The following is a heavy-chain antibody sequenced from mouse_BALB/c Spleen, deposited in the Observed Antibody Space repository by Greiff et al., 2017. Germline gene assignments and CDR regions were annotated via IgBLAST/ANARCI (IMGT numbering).Heavy chain of an antibody. J-gene: IGHJ3*01. CDR1: GYTFTSYW. Sequence: QVHVKQPGAELVKPGASVKMSCKASGYTFTSYWMHWVKQRPGQGLEWIGVIDPSDSYTSYNQKFKGKATLTVDTSSSTAYMQLSSLTSEDSAVYYCTRGNGYGGFAYWGQGTLVTVAA. CDR2: IDPSDSYT. V-gene: IGHV1S127*01. CDR3: TRGNGYGGFAY. D-gene: IGHD1-1*01.